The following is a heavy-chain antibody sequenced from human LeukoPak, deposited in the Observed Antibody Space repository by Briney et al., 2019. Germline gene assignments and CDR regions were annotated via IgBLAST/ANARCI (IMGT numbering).Heavy chain of an antibody. Sequence: SETLSLTCTVSGGSIHSYYWSWIRQSPEKKLEWIGYSYYSGSSYYNPSLRSRVTISIDASKNQFSLRLNSVTAADTAVYYCARGLIAAREYYFDNWGQGTLVTVSS. D-gene: IGHD6-6*01. CDR1: GGSIHSYY. J-gene: IGHJ4*02. V-gene: IGHV4-59*01. CDR3: ARGLIAAREYYFDN. CDR2: SYYSGSS.